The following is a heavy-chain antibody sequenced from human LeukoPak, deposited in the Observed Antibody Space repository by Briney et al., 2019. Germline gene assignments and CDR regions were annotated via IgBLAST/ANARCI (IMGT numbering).Heavy chain of an antibody. Sequence: GGSLRLSCAASGFTFSSYGIHWVRQAPGKGLEWVAVISYDGSNKYYADSVKGRFTTSRDNSKNTLYLQMNSLRTEDTAVYYCAKETAAKYSSGWTGGGPSLQYWGQGTLVTVSS. J-gene: IGHJ4*02. CDR2: ISYDGSNK. D-gene: IGHD6-19*01. CDR1: GFTFSSYG. V-gene: IGHV3-30*18. CDR3: AKETAAKYSSGWTGGGPSLQY.